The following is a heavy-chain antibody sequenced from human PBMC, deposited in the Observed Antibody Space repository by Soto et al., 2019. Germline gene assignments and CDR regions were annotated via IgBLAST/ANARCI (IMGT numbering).Heavy chain of an antibody. CDR1: GGTFSSYA. Sequence: QVQLVQSGAEVKKPGSSVKVSCNASGGTFSSYAISWVRQAPGHGLEGMGGIIPIFCTANYAQKFQGRVTITADESTSTAYMELSSLRSEDTAVYYCARDRRVDKAMLTGLDPWGQGTLVTVSS. J-gene: IGHJ5*02. V-gene: IGHV1-69*12. CDR2: IIPIFCTA. CDR3: ARDRRVDKAMLTGLDP. D-gene: IGHD5-18*01.